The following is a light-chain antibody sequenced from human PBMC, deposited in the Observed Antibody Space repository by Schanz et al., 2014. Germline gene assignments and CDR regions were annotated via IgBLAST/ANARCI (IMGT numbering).Light chain of an antibody. V-gene: IGKV3-20*01. CDR2: GAS. CDR3: QQYGDSPYT. CDR1: QSVSSN. Sequence: EIVLTQSPATLSLSPGERATLSCRASQSVSSNLAWYQQKPGQAPRLLIYGASSRATGIPDRFSGSGSGTDFTLTISRLEPEDFAVYYCQQYGDSPYTFGQGTKVEIK. J-gene: IGKJ2*01.